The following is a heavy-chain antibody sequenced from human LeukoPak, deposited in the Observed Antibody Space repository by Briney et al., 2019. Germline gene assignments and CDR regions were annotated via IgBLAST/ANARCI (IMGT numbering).Heavy chain of an antibody. CDR1: GFTFSSYS. CDR3: ASAGASGSYFYFDY. Sequence: GGSLRLSCAASGFTFSSYSMNWVRQAPGKGLEWVSSISSSSSYIYYADSVKGRFTISRDNAKNSLYLQMNSLRAEDTAVYYCASAGASGSYFYFDYWGQGTLVTVSS. J-gene: IGHJ4*02. V-gene: IGHV3-21*04. CDR2: ISSSSSYI. D-gene: IGHD3-10*01.